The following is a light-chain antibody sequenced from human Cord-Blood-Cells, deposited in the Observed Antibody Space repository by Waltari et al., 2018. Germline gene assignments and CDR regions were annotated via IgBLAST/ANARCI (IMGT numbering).Light chain of an antibody. Sequence: EIVMTQSPATLSVSPGERATLSCRASQSVSSNLAWYQQKPGQAPRLLIYGASTRATGIPARFSGSESVTEFTLTISSLQSEDFAVDYCQQYNNWPLTFGGGTKVEIK. CDR2: GAS. CDR3: QQYNNWPLT. J-gene: IGKJ4*01. CDR1: QSVSSN. V-gene: IGKV3-15*01.